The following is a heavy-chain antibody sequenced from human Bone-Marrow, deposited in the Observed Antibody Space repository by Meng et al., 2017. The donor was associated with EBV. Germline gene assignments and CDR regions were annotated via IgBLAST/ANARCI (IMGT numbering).Heavy chain of an antibody. CDR3: ARGDPYDFWSGYYLNY. CDR1: GYTFTSYD. J-gene: IGHJ4*02. CDR2: MNPNSGNT. D-gene: IGHD3-3*01. V-gene: IGHV1-8*01. Sequence: QGQLGQPGAEVKKPGASVKVSCKASGYTFTSYDINWVRQATGQGLEWMGWMNPNSGNTGYAQKFQGRVTMTRNTSISTAYMELSSLRSEDTAVYYCARGDPYDFWSGYYLNYWGQGTLVTVSS.